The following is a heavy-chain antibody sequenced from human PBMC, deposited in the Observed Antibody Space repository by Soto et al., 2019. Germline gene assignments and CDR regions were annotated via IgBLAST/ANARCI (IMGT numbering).Heavy chain of an antibody. Sequence: PGESLKISCKGSGYSFTSYWIGWVRQMPGKGLEWMGIIYPGDSDTRYSPSFQGQVTISADKSISTAYLQWSSLKASDTAMYYCARGIVVVPAAIKNWFDPWGQGTLVTVSS. CDR2: IYPGDSDT. V-gene: IGHV5-51*01. D-gene: IGHD2-2*01. CDR1: GYSFTSYW. CDR3: ARGIVVVPAAIKNWFDP. J-gene: IGHJ5*02.